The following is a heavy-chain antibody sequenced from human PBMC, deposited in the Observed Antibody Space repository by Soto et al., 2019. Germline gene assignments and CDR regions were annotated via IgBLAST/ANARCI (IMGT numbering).Heavy chain of an antibody. CDR1: GYTFTSYG. J-gene: IGHJ4*02. Sequence: QVELVQSGAEVKKPGASVKVSCRASGYTFTSYGISWVRQAPGQGLEWMGWINVYNGNTNYAQKLQGRVTMTTDTSTSTAYLDLRSLRPDDTAVYYCARDAPPEDYWGQGTLVTVSS. CDR2: INVYNGNT. CDR3: ARDAPPEDY. V-gene: IGHV1-18*01.